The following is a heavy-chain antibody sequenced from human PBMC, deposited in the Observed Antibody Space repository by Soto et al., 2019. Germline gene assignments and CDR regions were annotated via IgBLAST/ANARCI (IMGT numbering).Heavy chain of an antibody. CDR2: ISYDGSNK. D-gene: IGHD6-19*01. J-gene: IGHJ4*02. CDR1: GFTFSSYG. CDR3: AKDRIAVAGTGPSALYY. Sequence: QVQLVESGGGVVQPGRSLRLSCAASGFTFSSYGMHWVRQAPGKGLEWVAVISYDGSNKYYADSVKGRFTISRDNSNNARYLQMNSLRAEDTAVYYCAKDRIAVAGTGPSALYYWGQGALLTVSS. V-gene: IGHV3-30*18.